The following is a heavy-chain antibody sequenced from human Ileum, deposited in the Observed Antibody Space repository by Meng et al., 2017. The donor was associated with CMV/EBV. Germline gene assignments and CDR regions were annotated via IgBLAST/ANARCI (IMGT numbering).Heavy chain of an antibody. CDR1: GFTFSSYS. V-gene: IGHV3-48*04. CDR2: ISSSSSTI. Sequence: GGSLRLSCAASGFTFSSYSMNWVRQAPGKGLEWVSYISSSSSTIYYVDSVRGRFTISRDNAKNSLYLQMNSLRAEDTAVYYCARDGNQGDYWGQGTLVTVSS. J-gene: IGHJ4*02. D-gene: IGHD1-26*01. CDR3: ARDGNQGDY.